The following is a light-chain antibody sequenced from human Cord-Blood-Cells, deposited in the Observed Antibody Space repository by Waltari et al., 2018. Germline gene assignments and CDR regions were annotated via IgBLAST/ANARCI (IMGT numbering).Light chain of an antibody. CDR1: QSISSY. Sequence: DIQMTQSPSSLSASVGDRATITCRASQSISSYLNWYQQKPGKAPKLLIYAASSLQSGVPSRFSGSVSCTDFTLTISSLQPEDFATYYCQQSYSTPHTFGQGTKLEIK. V-gene: IGKV1-39*01. CDR3: QQSYSTPHT. CDR2: AAS. J-gene: IGKJ2*01.